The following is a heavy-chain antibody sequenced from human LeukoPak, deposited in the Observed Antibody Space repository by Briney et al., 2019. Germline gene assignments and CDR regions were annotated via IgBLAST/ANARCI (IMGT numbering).Heavy chain of an antibody. CDR1: GGSISSYY. Sequence: SETLSLTCTVSGGSISSYYWSWIRQPAGKGLEWIGRIYTSGSTNYNPSLKSRVTMSVDTSKNQFSLKLSSVTAADTAVYYCARVADVDTAMVFDYWGQGTLVTDSS. CDR2: IYTSGST. D-gene: IGHD5-18*01. J-gene: IGHJ4*02. CDR3: ARVADVDTAMVFDY. V-gene: IGHV4-4*07.